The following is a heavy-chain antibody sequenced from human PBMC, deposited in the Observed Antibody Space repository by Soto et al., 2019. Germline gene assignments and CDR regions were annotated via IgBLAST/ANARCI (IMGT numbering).Heavy chain of an antibody. Sequence: PSETLSLTCAVSVDSISSGGYSWSWIRQPPGKGLEWIGYIYHNGSTYYNPPLKSRVTISVDRSKNQFSLKLSSVTAADTAVYYCAGARWGYGSGGYCSLGWFDPWGQGTLVTVPS. CDR2: IYHNGST. J-gene: IGHJ5*02. V-gene: IGHV4-30-2*01. CDR1: VDSISSGGYS. CDR3: AGARWGYGSGGYCSLGWFDP. D-gene: IGHD3-10*01.